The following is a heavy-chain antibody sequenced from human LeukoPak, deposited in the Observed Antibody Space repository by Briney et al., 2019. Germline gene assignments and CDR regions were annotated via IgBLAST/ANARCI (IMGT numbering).Heavy chain of an antibody. J-gene: IGHJ3*02. Sequence: ASVKVSCKASGYTFTSYGISCGRQAPGQGLEWMGWISAYNGNTNYAQKLQGRVTMTTDTSTSTAYMELRSLRSDDTAVYYCARSSDYGDYVGGAFDIWGQGTMVTVSS. V-gene: IGHV1-18*01. CDR3: ARSSDYGDYVGGAFDI. CDR1: GYTFTSYG. D-gene: IGHD4-17*01. CDR2: ISAYNGNT.